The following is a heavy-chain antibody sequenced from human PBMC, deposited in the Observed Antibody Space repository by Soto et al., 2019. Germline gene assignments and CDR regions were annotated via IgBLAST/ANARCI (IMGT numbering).Heavy chain of an antibody. CDR3: TRDRSMATSSGDTGMDV. Sequence: GGSLRLSCTASGFTFGDYAMSWVRQAPGKGLEWVGFIRSKAYGGTTEYAASVKGRFTISRDDSKSIAYLQMNSLKTEDTAVYYCTRDRSMATSSGDTGMDVWGQGTTVTVTS. J-gene: IGHJ6*02. CDR2: IRSKAYGGTT. CDR1: GFTFGDYA. D-gene: IGHD5-12*01. V-gene: IGHV3-49*04.